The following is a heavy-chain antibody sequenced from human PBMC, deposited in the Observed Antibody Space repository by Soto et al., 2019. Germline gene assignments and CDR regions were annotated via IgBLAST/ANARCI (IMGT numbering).Heavy chain of an antibody. J-gene: IGHJ6*02. CDR1: GVILIPHY. CDR3: AREEVPQRFNRGYYGMDV. V-gene: IGHV4-34*01. Sequence: TLPHRCAGSGVILIPHYQRWIRQLPGKGLEWIGEISHSGSSNYNPSLKGRVSISVDTSKNQFSLEVISVTAADTAVYFCAREEVPQRFNRGYYGMDVWGRGTTVT. D-gene: IGHD7-27*01. CDR2: ISHSGSS.